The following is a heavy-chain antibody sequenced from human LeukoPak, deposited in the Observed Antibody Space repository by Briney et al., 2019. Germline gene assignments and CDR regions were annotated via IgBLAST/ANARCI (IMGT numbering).Heavy chain of an antibody. D-gene: IGHD3-22*01. Sequence: GGSLRLSCAASGFAVSSNYMNWVRQAPGQGLEWVSVIYSGGNTYYADSVKGRLTISRDNSKNTVYLQMNSLRAVDTAVYYCAREYYYDSSGPFDYWGQGTLVTVSS. V-gene: IGHV3-53*01. CDR2: IYSGGNT. CDR3: AREYYYDSSGPFDY. J-gene: IGHJ4*02. CDR1: GFAVSSNY.